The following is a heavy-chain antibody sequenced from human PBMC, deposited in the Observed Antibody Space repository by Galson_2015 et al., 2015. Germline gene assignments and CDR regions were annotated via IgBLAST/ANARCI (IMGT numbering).Heavy chain of an antibody. J-gene: IGHJ4*02. CDR1: GFTFSSYA. CDR2: ISGSGGST. Sequence: SLRLSCAASGFTFSSYAMSWVRQAPGKGLEWVSAISGSGGSTYYADSVKGRFTISRDNSKNTLYLQMNSLRAEDTAVYYCAKDLLFQLELKDWGQGTLVTVSS. V-gene: IGHV3-23*01. D-gene: IGHD1-1*01. CDR3: AKDLLFQLELKD.